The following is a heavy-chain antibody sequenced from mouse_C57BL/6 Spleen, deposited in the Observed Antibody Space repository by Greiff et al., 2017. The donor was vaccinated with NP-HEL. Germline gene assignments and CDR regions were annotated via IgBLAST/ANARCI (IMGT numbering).Heavy chain of an antibody. J-gene: IGHJ4*01. Sequence: VKLQQPGAELVRPGSSVKLSCKASGYTFTSYWMHWVKQRPIQGLEWIGNIDPSDSETHYNQKFKDKATLTVDKSSSTAYMQLSSLTSEDSAVYYCARSGGPYAMDYWGQGTSVTVSS. D-gene: IGHD3-1*01. CDR1: GYTFTSYW. CDR2: IDPSDSET. V-gene: IGHV1-52*01. CDR3: ARSGGPYAMDY.